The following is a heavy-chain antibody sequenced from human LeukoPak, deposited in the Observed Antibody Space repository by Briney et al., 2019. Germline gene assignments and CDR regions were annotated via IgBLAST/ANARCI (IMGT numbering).Heavy chain of an antibody. J-gene: IGHJ4*02. CDR1: DDSITMYY. Sequence: SETLSLTCTVSDDSITMYYWTWIRQPPGKGLEWIGYVDHTGSTNFNPSLNGRVSISRDTSKNLFSLRLRSVTAADTAMYYRARVSGYDWESFYDYWGQGSLVTVSS. V-gene: IGHV4-59*01. CDR2: VDHTGST. CDR3: ARVSGYDWESFYDY. D-gene: IGHD5-12*01.